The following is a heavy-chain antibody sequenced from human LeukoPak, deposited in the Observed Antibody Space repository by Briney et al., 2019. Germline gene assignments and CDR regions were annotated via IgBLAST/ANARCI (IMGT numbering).Heavy chain of an antibody. CDR3: ARAIYDFWSGYPVDAFDI. V-gene: IGHV1-18*01. Sequence: ASVKVSCKASGYTFTSYGISWVRQAPGQGLEWMGWISAYNGNTNYAQKLQGRVTMTTDTSTSTAYMELRSLGSDDTAVYYCARAIYDFWSGYPVDAFDIWGQGTMVTVPS. J-gene: IGHJ3*02. CDR2: ISAYNGNT. CDR1: GYTFTSYG. D-gene: IGHD3-3*01.